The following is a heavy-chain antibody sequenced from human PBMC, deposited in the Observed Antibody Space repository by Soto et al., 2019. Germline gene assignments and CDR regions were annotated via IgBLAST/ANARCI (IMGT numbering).Heavy chain of an antibody. J-gene: IGHJ6*02. D-gene: IGHD3-3*01. CDR3: ARDQDDFWSGYYNYYYYGMDV. Sequence: GGSLRLSCAASGFTFSSYGMHWVRQAPGKGLEWVAVIWYDGSNKYYADSVKGRFTISRDNSKNTLYLQMNSLRAEDTAVYYCARDQDDFWSGYYNYYYYGMDVWGQGTTVTVSS. CDR1: GFTFSSYG. CDR2: IWYDGSNK. V-gene: IGHV3-33*01.